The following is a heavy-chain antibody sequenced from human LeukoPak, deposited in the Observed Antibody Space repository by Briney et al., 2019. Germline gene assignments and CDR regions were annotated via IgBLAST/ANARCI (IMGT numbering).Heavy chain of an antibody. CDR3: ARVSDDSGWNFDY. J-gene: IGHJ4*02. V-gene: IGHV1-8*03. CDR2: MNPNSGNT. CDR1: GYTFTSYD. D-gene: IGHD6-19*01. Sequence: ASVKVSCKASGYTFTSYDINWVRQATGQGLEWMGWMNPNSGNTGYAQKFQGRVTITRNTSISTAYMELSSLTSEDTAVYYCARVSDDSGWNFDYWGQGTLVTVSS.